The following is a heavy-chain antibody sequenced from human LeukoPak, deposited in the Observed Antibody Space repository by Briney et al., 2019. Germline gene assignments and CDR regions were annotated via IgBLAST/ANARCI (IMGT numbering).Heavy chain of an antibody. J-gene: IGHJ5*02. D-gene: IGHD6-19*01. CDR1: GGSFNSYY. Sequence: PSETLSLTCAVYGGSFNSYYWTWLRQPPGKGLEWIGEINHSGSTNYNASLKSRVTISVDTSKNQFSLKLSSVTAADTAVYYCARRRSSIAVVAQGGVDAWGQGTLVTVSS. CDR2: INHSGST. CDR3: ARRRSSIAVVAQGGVDA. V-gene: IGHV4-34*01.